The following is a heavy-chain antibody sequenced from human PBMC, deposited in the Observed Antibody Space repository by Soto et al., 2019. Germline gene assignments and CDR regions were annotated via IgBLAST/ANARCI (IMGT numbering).Heavy chain of an antibody. CDR3: ARGQRGYGSGSLAAFEI. V-gene: IGHV3-13*01. D-gene: IGHD3-10*01. CDR2: IGTAGDT. CDR1: GFTFSNYD. J-gene: IGHJ3*02. Sequence: GGSLRLSCAASGFTFSNYDMYWVRQGSRKGLEWVSTIGTAGDTYYSDSVRGRFTIPRENAKNSLYLQMNSLSAGDAAVYFCARGQRGYGSGSLAAFEIWGQGTMVTVSS.